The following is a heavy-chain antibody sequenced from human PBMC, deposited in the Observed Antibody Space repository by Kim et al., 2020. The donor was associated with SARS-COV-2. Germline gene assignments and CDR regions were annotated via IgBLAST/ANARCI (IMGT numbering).Heavy chain of an antibody. CDR2: ISSSGSTI. J-gene: IGHJ2*01. V-gene: IGHV3-11*01. D-gene: IGHD3-16*01. CDR3: ARDLIRLPYWYFDL. Sequence: GGSLRLSCAASGFTFSDYYMSWIRQAPGKGLEWVSYISSSGSTIYYADSVKGRFTISRDNAKNSLYLQMNSLRAEDTAVYYCARDLIRLPYWYFDLWGRGTLVTVSS. CDR1: GFTFSDYY.